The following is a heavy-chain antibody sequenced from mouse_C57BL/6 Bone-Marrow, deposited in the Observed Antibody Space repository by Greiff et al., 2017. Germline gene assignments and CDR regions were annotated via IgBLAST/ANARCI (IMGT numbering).Heavy chain of an antibody. V-gene: IGHV1-81*01. CDR3: ARSVCYYDYDAWFAY. J-gene: IGHJ3*01. CDR2: IYPRSGNT. Sequence: VQLQQSGAELARPGASVKLSCKASGYTFTSYGISWVKQRTGQGLEWIGEIYPRSGNTYYNEKFKGKATLTADKSSSTAYMELRSLTSEDSAVYFCARSVCYYDYDAWFAYWGQGTLVTVSA. D-gene: IGHD2-4*01. CDR1: GYTFTSYG.